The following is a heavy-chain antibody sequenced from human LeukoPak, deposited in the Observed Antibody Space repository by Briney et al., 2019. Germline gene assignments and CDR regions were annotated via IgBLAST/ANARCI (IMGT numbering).Heavy chain of an antibody. D-gene: IGHD1-14*01. V-gene: IGHV4-31*03. CDR1: GGSISSGGYY. CDR3: ARDQGFEPSFDY. J-gene: IGHJ4*02. Sequence: SQTLSLTCTVSGGSISSGGYYWSWIRQHPGKGLEWIGYIYYSGSTYYNPSLKSRVTISVDTSKNQFSLKLSSVTAADTAVYYCARDQGFEPSFDYWGQGTLSPSPQ. CDR2: IYYSGST.